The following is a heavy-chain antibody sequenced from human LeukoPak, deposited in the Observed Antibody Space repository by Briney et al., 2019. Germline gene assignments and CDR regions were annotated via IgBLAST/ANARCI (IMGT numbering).Heavy chain of an antibody. J-gene: IGHJ4*02. D-gene: IGHD2-21*02. CDR1: GYTFTSYY. CDR3: ARDCGGDCYRY. V-gene: IGHV1-46*01. CDR2: INPSGGST. Sequence: GASVKVSCKASGYTFTSYYMLWVRQAPGQGLEWMGIINPSGGSTSYAQKFQGRVTMTRDTSTSTVYMELSSLRSEDTAVYYCARDCGGDCYRYWGQGTLVTVSS.